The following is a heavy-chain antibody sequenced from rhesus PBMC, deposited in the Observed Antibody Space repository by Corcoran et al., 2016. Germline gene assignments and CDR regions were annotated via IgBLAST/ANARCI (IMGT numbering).Heavy chain of an antibody. CDR3: ARDFESRFDY. CDR2: LTYSGST. J-gene: IGHJ4*01. Sequence: QVQLQESGPGLVKPSETLSLTCAVSGGSISSGYYYWSWIRQPPGKGLEWIGYLTYSGSTSYNPSLKSRVTISRDPSKNQFSLKLSSVTAADTAVYYCARDFESRFDYWGQGVLVTVSS. CDR1: GGSISSGYYY. V-gene: IGHV4-122*02.